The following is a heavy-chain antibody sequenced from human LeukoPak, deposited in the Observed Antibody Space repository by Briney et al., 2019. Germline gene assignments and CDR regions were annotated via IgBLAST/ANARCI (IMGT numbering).Heavy chain of an antibody. CDR2: IIPIFGTA. CDR1: GGTFSSYA. J-gene: IGHJ6*03. D-gene: IGHD3-9*01. Sequence: VASVKVSCKASGGTFSSYAISWVRQAPGQGLEWMGGIIPIFGTANYAQKFQGRVTITADESTSTAYMELSSLRSEDTAVYYCARYLEDSYYYYYMDVWGKGTRSPSP. V-gene: IGHV1-69*13. CDR3: ARYLEDSYYYYYMDV.